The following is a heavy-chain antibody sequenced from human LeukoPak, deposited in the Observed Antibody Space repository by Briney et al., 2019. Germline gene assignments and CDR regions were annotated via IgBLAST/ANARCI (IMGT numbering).Heavy chain of an antibody. Sequence: ASVKVSCKASGYTFTGYYMHWVRQAPGQRLEWMGWINPNSGGTNYAQKFQGRVTMTRDTSISTAYMELSRLRSDDTAVYYCARGRRAATSAFDIWGQGTMVTVSS. D-gene: IGHD2-15*01. J-gene: IGHJ3*02. CDR1: GYTFTGYY. CDR3: ARGRRAATSAFDI. V-gene: IGHV1-2*02. CDR2: INPNSGGT.